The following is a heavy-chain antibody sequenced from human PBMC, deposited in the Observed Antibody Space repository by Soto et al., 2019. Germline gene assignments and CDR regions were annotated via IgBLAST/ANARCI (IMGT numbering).Heavy chain of an antibody. CDR2: INHSGST. CDR1: GGSFSGYY. CDR3: ARGRAMVRGVSDY. J-gene: IGHJ4*02. V-gene: IGHV4-34*01. Sequence: QVQLQQWGAGLLKPSETLSLTCAVYGGSFSGYYWSWIRQPPGQGLEWIGEINHSGSTNYNPSLKSRITISVDTSKNQFSLKLSAVTAADTAVDYCARGRAMVRGVSDYWGQGTLVTVSS. D-gene: IGHD3-10*01.